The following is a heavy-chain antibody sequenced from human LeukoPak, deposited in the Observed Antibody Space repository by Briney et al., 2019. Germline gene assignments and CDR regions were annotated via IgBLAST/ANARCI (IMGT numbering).Heavy chain of an antibody. D-gene: IGHD5-18*01. CDR1: GGSISSYY. CDR3: ARQQYSYGYAYLDY. J-gene: IGHJ4*02. Sequence: PSETPSLTCTVSGGSISSYYWSWIRQPPGKGLEWIGYIYYSGSTNYNPSLKSRVTISVDTSKNQFSLKLSSVTAADTAVYYCARQQYSYGYAYLDYWGQGTLVTVSS. CDR2: IYYSGST. V-gene: IGHV4-59*08.